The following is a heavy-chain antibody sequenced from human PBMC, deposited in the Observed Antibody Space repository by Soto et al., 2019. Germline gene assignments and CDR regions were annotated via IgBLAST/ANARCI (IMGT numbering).Heavy chain of an antibody. CDR1: GFTFSSYA. Sequence: GGSLRLSCAASGFTFSSYAMTWVRQAPGKGLEWVSAISGSGRSTFHADSVKGRFTISRDNSKNTLYLQMNSLRAEDTAVYYCAKRVGTFYFDYWGQGTLVTVSS. V-gene: IGHV3-23*01. CDR3: AKRVGTFYFDY. J-gene: IGHJ4*02. D-gene: IGHD3-16*01. CDR2: ISGSGRST.